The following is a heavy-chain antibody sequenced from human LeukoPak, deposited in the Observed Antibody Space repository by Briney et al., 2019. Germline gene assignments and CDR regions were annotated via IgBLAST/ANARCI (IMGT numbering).Heavy chain of an antibody. J-gene: IGHJ4*02. CDR2: MYTSGST. Sequence: SETLSLTCIVSGGSISSYYWSWIRQPAGKGLEWIGRMYTSGSTNYNPSLKSRVTMSVDTSKNQFSLKLSSVTAADTAVYYCARDTGYYFGSGNYLYYFDYWGQGTLVTVSS. CDR3: ARDTGYYFGSGNYLYYFDY. CDR1: GGSISSYY. D-gene: IGHD3-10*01. V-gene: IGHV4-4*07.